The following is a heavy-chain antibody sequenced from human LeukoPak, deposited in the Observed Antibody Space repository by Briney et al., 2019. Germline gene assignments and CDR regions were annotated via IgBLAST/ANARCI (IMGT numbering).Heavy chain of an antibody. J-gene: IGHJ5*02. CDR1: GVSISSSNNY. CDR3: ARSSGGSYTPFDP. Sequence: SETLSLTCTVSGVSISSSNNYWGWIRQPPGKGLEWIVSIYYSGSTYYNPSLKSRVTISVDTSNNQFSLKLSSVTAADTAVYYCARSSGGSYTPFDPWGEGTLVTLSS. V-gene: IGHV4-39*01. D-gene: IGHD2-15*01. CDR2: IYYSGST.